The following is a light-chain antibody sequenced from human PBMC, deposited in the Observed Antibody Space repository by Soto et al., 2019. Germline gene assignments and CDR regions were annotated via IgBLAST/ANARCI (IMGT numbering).Light chain of an antibody. J-gene: IGKJ2*01. CDR2: AAS. CDR1: QYMTRTY. Sequence: EIVLTQSPGTLSLSPGERATLSCRASQYMTRTYIAWYQQKPGQAPRLLIYAASNRATGIPDKFSGSGSGTDYRLTLTRLEPEDTAVYYCHQYDKAPQTFGQGTKVEIK. V-gene: IGKV3-20*01. CDR3: HQYDKAPQT.